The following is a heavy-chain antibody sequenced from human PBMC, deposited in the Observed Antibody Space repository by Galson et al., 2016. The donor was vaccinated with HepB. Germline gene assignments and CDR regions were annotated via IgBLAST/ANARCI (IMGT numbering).Heavy chain of an antibody. CDR2: ISDSGSRT. V-gene: IGHV3-11*01. D-gene: IGHD7-27*01. Sequence: SLRLSCAASGFRFSDYYMNWVRQAPGKGLEWVSYISDSGSRTFYADSVKGRFTISRDNAQNSLYLQMNSLTAEDTAVYYCARSELGVGDAFEVWGQGTMLTVSS. CDR3: ARSELGVGDAFEV. CDR1: GFRFSDYY. J-gene: IGHJ3*01.